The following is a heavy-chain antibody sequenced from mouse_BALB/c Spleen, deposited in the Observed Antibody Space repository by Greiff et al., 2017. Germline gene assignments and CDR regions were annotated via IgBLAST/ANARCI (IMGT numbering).Heavy chain of an antibody. V-gene: IGHV5-9-4*01. CDR1: GFTFSSYA. CDR2: ISSGGSYT. CDR3: AKWSSFAD. J-gene: IGHJ3*01. Sequence: EVKLQESGGGLVKPGGSLKFSCAASGFTFSSYAMSWVRQSPEKRLEWVAEISSGGSYTYYPDTVTGRFTISRDNAKNTLYLEMSSLRSEDTAMYYCAKWSSFADWGQGTLVTVSA. D-gene: IGHD1-1*02.